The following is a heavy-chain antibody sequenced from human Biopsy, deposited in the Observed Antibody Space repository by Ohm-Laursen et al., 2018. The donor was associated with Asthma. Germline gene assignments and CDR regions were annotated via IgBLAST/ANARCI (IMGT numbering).Heavy chain of an antibody. D-gene: IGHD2-8*02. CDR3: ARGKSIKGPGGALYFSSYGMYV. CDR2: ISGSGDNT. Sequence: SLRLSCAASGFTFSSYAMSWVRQAPGKGLEWVSGISGSGDNTYYVDSVKGQFTISRDNSKNTLFLQINSLRAEDTTVYYCARGKSIKGPGGALYFSSYGMYVWGQGTTATVSS. CDR1: GFTFSSYA. V-gene: IGHV3-23*01. J-gene: IGHJ6*02.